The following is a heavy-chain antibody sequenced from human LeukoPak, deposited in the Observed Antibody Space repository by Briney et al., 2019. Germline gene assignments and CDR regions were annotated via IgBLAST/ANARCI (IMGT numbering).Heavy chain of an antibody. J-gene: IGHJ6*03. CDR2: ISGSGGGT. CDR3: ARHGSITMVRGRLRYFYMDV. V-gene: IGHV3-23*01. D-gene: IGHD3-10*01. Sequence: GGSLRLSCAASGFTFSSYAMSWVRQAPGKGLEWVSAISGSGGGTYYADSVKGRFTISRDNSKNTLYLQMNSLRAEDTAVYYCARHGSITMVRGRLRYFYMDVWGKGTTVTISS. CDR1: GFTFSSYA.